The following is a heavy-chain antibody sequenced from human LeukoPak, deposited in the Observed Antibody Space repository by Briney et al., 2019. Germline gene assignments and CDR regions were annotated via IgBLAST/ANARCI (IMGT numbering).Heavy chain of an antibody. Sequence: PGGSLRLSCAASGFTFSSYAMSWVRQAPEKGLEWVSAISGSGGSTYYADSVKGRFTISRDNSKNTLYLQMNSLRAEDTAVYYCAKGYCSSTSCYDDYWGQGTLVTVSS. CDR1: GFTFSSYA. D-gene: IGHD2-2*01. CDR3: AKGYCSSTSCYDDY. CDR2: ISGSGGST. J-gene: IGHJ4*02. V-gene: IGHV3-23*01.